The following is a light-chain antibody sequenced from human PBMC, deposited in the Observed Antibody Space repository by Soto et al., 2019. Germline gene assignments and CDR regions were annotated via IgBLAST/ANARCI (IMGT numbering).Light chain of an antibody. V-gene: IGLV2-14*01. CDR3: SSYTSGNTLV. CDR2: EVS. Sequence: QSALTQPASVSGSPGQSIAISCTGTGSDVGSHNYVSWYQQHPGKVPKLIIYEVSNQPSGVSNRFSGSKSGKTASLTISGLQAEDEADYYCSSYTSGNTLVFGGGTKLTVL. CDR1: GSDVGSHNY. J-gene: IGLJ2*01.